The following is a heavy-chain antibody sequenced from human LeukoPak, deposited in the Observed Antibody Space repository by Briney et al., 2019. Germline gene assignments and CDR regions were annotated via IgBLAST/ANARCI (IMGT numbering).Heavy chain of an antibody. CDR3: ARHIDGFDI. CDR1: GGSISSTSYY. V-gene: IGHV4-39*01. Sequence: SETLSLTCTVSGGSISSTSYYWGWIRQPPGKGLEWIGNIYFSGSTYYNPSVKSRITISVDTSKNQFSLKLSSVTAADTAVYYCARHIDGFDIWGQGTMVTVSS. J-gene: IGHJ3*02. CDR2: IYFSGST.